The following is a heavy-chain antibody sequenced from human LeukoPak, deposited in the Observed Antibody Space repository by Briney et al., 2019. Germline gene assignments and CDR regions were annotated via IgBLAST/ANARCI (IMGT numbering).Heavy chain of an antibody. CDR2: INPNNGGT. Sequence: ASVKVSCKASGYTFTGYYMHWVRQAPGQGLEWMGWINPNNGGTNYAQKFQGRVTMTRDTSISTAYMELSRLRSDDTAVYYCARGRRTGTAFLDYWGQGTLVAVSS. D-gene: IGHD1-1*01. CDR3: ARGRRTGTAFLDY. J-gene: IGHJ4*02. V-gene: IGHV1-2*02. CDR1: GYTFTGYY.